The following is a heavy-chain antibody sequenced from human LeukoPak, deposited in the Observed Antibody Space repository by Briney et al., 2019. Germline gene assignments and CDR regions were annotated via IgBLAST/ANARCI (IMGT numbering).Heavy chain of an antibody. V-gene: IGHV4-39*07. CDR2: VYYGGIT. CDR3: ARNGRHSKWFDP. CDR1: GGSISSYY. D-gene: IGHD1-1*01. J-gene: IGHJ5*02. Sequence: SETLSLTCTVSGGSISSYYWSWIRQPPGKGLEWIGSVYYGGITYYNPSLKSRVTISVDTSKNQFSLNLSSVTAADTAVYYCARNGRHSKWFDPWGQGTLVTVSS.